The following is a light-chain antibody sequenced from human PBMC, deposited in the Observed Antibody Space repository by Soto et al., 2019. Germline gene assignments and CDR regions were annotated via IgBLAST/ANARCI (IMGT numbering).Light chain of an antibody. V-gene: IGKV3-20*01. J-gene: IGKJ2*01. CDR3: HQYADSPQT. Sequence: IVLTQSPGTLSLSPGERTTLSCRASQSISRYLAWYQQKPGQAPRLLIYAASTGATGIPARFRGSGSGTDFTLTISSLEPEDSAVYFCHQYADSPQTLGQGTKVDIK. CDR2: AAS. CDR1: QSISRY.